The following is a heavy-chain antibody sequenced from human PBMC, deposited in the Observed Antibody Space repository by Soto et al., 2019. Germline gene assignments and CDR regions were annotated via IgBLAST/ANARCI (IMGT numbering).Heavy chain of an antibody. CDR2: ISSSSSTI. Sequence: EVQLVESGGGLVQPGGSLRLSCAASGFNFSSYSMNWVRQAPGKGLEWVSYISSSSSTIYYADSVKGRFTISRDNAKNSLYLQMNSLRDEATAVYYCARESSSYNWFDPWGQGTLVTVSS. J-gene: IGHJ5*02. D-gene: IGHD6-13*01. V-gene: IGHV3-48*02. CDR3: ARESSSYNWFDP. CDR1: GFNFSSYS.